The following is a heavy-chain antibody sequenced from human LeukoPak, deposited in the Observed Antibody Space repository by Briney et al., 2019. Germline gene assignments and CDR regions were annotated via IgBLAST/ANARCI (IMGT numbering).Heavy chain of an antibody. CDR1: GGSISSGGFY. CDR3: ARAHSGWFYFDS. D-gene: IGHD6-19*01. CDR2: ISQRGST. Sequence: PSETLSLTCTVSGGSISSGGFYWSWIRQHPGKGLEWIGDISQRGSTYYNPSLKSRLTISVDTSNNQFSLRVNSVTAADTAVYYCARAHSGWFYFDSWGQGTLVTVSS. V-gene: IGHV4-31*03. J-gene: IGHJ4*02.